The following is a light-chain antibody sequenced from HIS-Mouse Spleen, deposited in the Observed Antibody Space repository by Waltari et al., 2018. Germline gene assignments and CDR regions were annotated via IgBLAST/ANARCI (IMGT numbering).Light chain of an antibody. J-gene: IGKJ2*01. V-gene: IGKV3-11*01. Sequence: EIVFTQSPATLSLSPGERATLSCRASQSVSSSLAWYQKKPGQAPRLPIYDASNRATGIPARFSGSGSGTDFTLTISSLEPEDFAVYYCQQRSNWPLFGQGTKLEIK. CDR3: QQRSNWPL. CDR2: DAS. CDR1: QSVSSS.